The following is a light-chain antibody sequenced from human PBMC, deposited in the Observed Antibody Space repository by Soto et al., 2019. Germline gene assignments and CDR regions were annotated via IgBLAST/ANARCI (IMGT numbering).Light chain of an antibody. J-gene: IGKJ1*01. CDR1: QSISNW. V-gene: IGKV1-5*01. CDR2: DAS. Sequence: DIQMTQSPSTLSASVGDRVTVTCRASQSISNWLAWYQQKPGKAPNLLIYDASSLESGVPSRFSGSGSGTEFTLTISSLQPDDFATYYCQQYYVYPPTFGQGTKVDIK. CDR3: QQYYVYPPT.